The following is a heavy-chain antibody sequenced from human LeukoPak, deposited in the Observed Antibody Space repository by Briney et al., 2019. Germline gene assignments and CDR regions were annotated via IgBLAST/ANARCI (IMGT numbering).Heavy chain of an antibody. D-gene: IGHD3-10*01. CDR3: ARDHSKAYGSGSPPYR. V-gene: IGHV3-21*01. CDR2: ISSSSSYI. Sequence: GGSLRLSCAASGFTFSSYSMNWVRQAPGEGLEWVSSISSSSSYIYYADSVKGRFTISRDNAKNSLYLQMNSLRAEDTAVYYCARDHSKAYGSGSPPYRWGQGTLVTVSS. J-gene: IGHJ4*02. CDR1: GFTFSSYS.